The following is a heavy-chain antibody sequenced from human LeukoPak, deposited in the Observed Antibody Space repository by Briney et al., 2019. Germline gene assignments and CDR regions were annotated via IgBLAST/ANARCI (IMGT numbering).Heavy chain of an antibody. CDR2: IKQDGSEK. CDR1: GFTFSSYW. J-gene: IGHJ1*01. V-gene: IGHV3-7*03. CDR3: ARRCSGGSCYPRAEYFQH. D-gene: IGHD2-15*01. Sequence: GGSLGLSCAASGFTFSSYWMSWVRQAPGKGLEWVANIKQDGSEKYYVDSVKGRFTISRDNAKNSLYLQMNSLRAEDTAVYYCARRCSGGSCYPRAEYFQHWGQGTLVTVSS.